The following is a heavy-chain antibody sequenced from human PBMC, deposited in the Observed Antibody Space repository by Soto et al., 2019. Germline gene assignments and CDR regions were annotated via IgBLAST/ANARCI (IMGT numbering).Heavy chain of an antibody. CDR2: ISGSGGST. V-gene: IGHV3-23*01. J-gene: IGHJ6*02. CDR3: AQDMALDPQVYYYGMDV. CDR1: GFTFSSYA. Sequence: PGGSLRLSCAASGFTFSSYAMSWVRQAPGKGLEWVSAISGSGGSTYYADSVKGRFTISRDNSKNKLYLQMNSLRAEDTALYYCAQDMALDPQVYYYGMDVWGPGTTVTVSS. D-gene: IGHD1-1*01.